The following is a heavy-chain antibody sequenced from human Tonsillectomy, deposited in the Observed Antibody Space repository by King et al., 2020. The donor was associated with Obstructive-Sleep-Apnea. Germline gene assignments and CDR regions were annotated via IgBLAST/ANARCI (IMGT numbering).Heavy chain of an antibody. Sequence: VQLVESGGGLVKPGGSLRLSCAASGFTFSDYYMSWIRPAPGKGLEWVSYISSSSSYTNYADSVKGRFTISRDNAKNSLYLQMNSLRAEDTAVYYCARFQYGDYERVDYWGQGTLVTVSS. CDR2: ISSSSSYT. CDR3: ARFQYGDYERVDY. D-gene: IGHD4-17*01. J-gene: IGHJ4*02. V-gene: IGHV3-11*06. CDR1: GFTFSDYY.